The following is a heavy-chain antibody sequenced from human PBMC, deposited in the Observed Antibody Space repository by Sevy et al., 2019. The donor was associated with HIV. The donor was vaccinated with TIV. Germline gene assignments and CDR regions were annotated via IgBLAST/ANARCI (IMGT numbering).Heavy chain of an antibody. CDR3: AKLRYYYDSSGTILLFDY. CDR1: GFTFSSYA. CDR2: ISGSGGST. Sequence: GGSLRLSCAASGFTFSSYAMSWVRQAPGKGLEWVSAISGSGGSTYYADSVMGRFTISRDNSKNTLYLQMNSLRAEDTAIYYCAKLRYYYDSSGTILLFDYWGQGTLVTVSS. J-gene: IGHJ4*02. D-gene: IGHD3-22*01. V-gene: IGHV3-23*01.